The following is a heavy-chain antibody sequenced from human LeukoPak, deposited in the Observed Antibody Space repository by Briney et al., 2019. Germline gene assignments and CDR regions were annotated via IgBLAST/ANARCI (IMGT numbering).Heavy chain of an antibody. CDR1: GFTFSSYG. D-gene: IGHD2-15*01. J-gene: IGHJ4*02. V-gene: IGHV3-30-3*01. CDR2: ISYDGSNK. Sequence: GGSLRLSCAASGFTFSSYGMHWVHQAPGKGLEWVAVISYDGSNKYYVDSVKGRFTISRDNSKNTLYLQMISLRAEDTAVYYCARVPLGYCSGDSCYDLDYWGQGTLVTVSS. CDR3: ARVPLGYCSGDSCYDLDY.